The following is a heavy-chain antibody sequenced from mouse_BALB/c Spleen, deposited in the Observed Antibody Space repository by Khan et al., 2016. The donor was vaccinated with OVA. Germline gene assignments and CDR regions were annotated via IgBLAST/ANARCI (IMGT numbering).Heavy chain of an antibody. CDR3: ARPPYFSYVMVY. Sequence: QVQLKQSGPELKKPGETVKISCKASGDTFRNYGMNWVKQAPGKGLKWMGWINTYTGEPTYADDFKGRFAFSLETSASTAYLQINNLKNEDTATYFCARPPYFSYVMVYWGQGTSVTVSS. CDR1: GDTFRNYG. V-gene: IGHV9-3-1*01. D-gene: IGHD2-10*01. J-gene: IGHJ4*01. CDR2: INTYTGEP.